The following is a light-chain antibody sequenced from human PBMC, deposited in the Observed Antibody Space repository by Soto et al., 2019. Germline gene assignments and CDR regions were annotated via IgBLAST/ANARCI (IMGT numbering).Light chain of an antibody. CDR2: GAS. CDR1: QSVSSN. CDR3: QQYNNWPYT. V-gene: IGKV3-15*01. Sequence: EIVMTQSPATLSVSPGERATLSCRASQSVSSNLAWYQQKPCQAPRLLISGASTRATGIPARFSGSGSGTEFTLTISSLQSEDFAVYYCQQYNNWPYTFGQGTKLEIK. J-gene: IGKJ2*01.